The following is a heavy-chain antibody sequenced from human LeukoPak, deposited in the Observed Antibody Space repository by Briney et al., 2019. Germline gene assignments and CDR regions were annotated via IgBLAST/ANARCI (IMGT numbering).Heavy chain of an antibody. CDR3: ARRAGAYSHPYDY. D-gene: IGHD4/OR15-4a*01. V-gene: IGHV4-39*01. Sequence: KPSETLSLTCTVSGGSISSGPYYWGWIRQPPGKGLEWIGNIYYGENTYYNPSLKSRVTISIDTSKSQFYLKLSSLTAADTAVYYCARRAGAYSHPYDYWGQGTLVTVSS. CDR2: IYYGENT. J-gene: IGHJ4*02. CDR1: GGSISSGPYY.